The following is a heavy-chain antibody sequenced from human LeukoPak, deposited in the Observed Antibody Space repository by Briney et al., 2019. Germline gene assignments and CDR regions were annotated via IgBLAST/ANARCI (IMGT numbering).Heavy chain of an antibody. J-gene: IGHJ6*02. CDR3: ARAQLNLLVDFGMDV. CDR2: INYSGST. CDR1: GGSITTYY. V-gene: IGHV4-59*01. Sequence: TSETLSLTCTVSGGSITTYYWTWIRQPPGKGLEWIGYINYSGSTNYNPSLKSQVTISVDTSRNQFSLKLSSVTAADTAVYYCARAQLNLLVDFGMDVWGQGTTVTVSS. D-gene: IGHD1-1*01.